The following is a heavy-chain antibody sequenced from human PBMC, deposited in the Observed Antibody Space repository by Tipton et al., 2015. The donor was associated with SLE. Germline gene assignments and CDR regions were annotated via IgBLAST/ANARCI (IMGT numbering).Heavy chain of an antibody. J-gene: IGHJ5*02. CDR2: VYYSGTT. V-gene: IGHV4-59*11. Sequence: TLSLTCNVTGGAIGSHYWSWIRQPPGKELEWIGYVYYSGTTNYNPSLKSRVTISLDTSKNQVSLKLTSVTAADTAVYYCARGWYSRNWEWWFDPWGQGTLVTVSS. CDR3: ARGWYSRNWEWWFDP. CDR1: GGAIGSHY. D-gene: IGHD6-13*01.